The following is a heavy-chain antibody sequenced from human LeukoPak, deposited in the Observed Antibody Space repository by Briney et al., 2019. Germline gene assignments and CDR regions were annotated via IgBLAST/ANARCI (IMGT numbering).Heavy chain of an antibody. V-gene: IGHV4-59*11. J-gene: IGHJ3*01. Sequence: PSETLSLTCTVSGGSFTTHYWSWIRQPPGRGLEWIGYISYIGSTNYNPSLKSRVTISIDTSKNEVSLMLTSVTAADTAVYYCASDSISMNAFDAWGQGTMVIVSS. CDR3: ASDSISMNAFDA. D-gene: IGHD3-22*01. CDR2: ISYIGST. CDR1: GGSFTTHY.